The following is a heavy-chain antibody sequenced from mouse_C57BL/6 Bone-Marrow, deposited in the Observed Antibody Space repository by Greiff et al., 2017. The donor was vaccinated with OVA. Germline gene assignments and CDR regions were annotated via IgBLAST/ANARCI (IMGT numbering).Heavy chain of an antibody. CDR3: TTYYGSRGAY. V-gene: IGHV14-4*01. J-gene: IGHJ3*01. Sequence: EVKVVESGAELVRPGASVKLSCTASGFNIKDDYMHWVKQRPEQGLEWIGWIDPENGDTEYASKFQGKATITADTSSNTAYLQLSSLTSEDTAVYYCTTYYGSRGAYWGQGTLVTVSA. CDR2: IDPENGDT. CDR1: GFNIKDDY. D-gene: IGHD1-1*01.